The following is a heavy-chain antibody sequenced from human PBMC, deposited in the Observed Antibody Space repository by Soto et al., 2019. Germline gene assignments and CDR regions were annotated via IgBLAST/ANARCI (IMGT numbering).Heavy chain of an antibody. CDR2: IGTAGDT. V-gene: IGHV3-13*01. CDR3: ARAEYNWKYWYAFDI. J-gene: IGHJ3*02. Sequence: EVQLVESGGGLVQPGGSLRLSCAASGFTFSSYDMHWVRQATGKGLEWVSAIGTAGDTYYPGSVKGRFTISRENAKNSLYLQMNSLRAGDTAVYYCARAEYNWKYWYAFDIWGQGTMVTVSS. D-gene: IGHD1-7*01. CDR1: GFTFSSYD.